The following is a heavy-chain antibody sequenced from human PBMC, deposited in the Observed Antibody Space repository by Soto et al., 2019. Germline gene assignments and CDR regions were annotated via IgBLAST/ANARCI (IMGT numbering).Heavy chain of an antibody. CDR2: IIHSGST. CDR1: ARSFSGYY. V-gene: IGHV4-34*01. J-gene: IGHJ6*02. Sequence: SETLSLTCAVYARSFSGYYWSWIRQPPGKGLEWIGEIIHSGSTNFNPSLKSRVTISVDTSKNQLSLKLSAVTAADMAVYYCARGGYDCWSGYYRPVYDYYGMDVWGQGTTVTVSS. CDR3: ARGGYDCWSGYYRPVYDYYGMDV. D-gene: IGHD3-3*01.